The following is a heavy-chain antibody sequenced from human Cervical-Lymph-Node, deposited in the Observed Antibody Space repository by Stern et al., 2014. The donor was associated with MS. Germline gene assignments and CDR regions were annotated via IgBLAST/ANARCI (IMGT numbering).Heavy chain of an antibody. J-gene: IGHJ5*01. V-gene: IGHV4-61*02. CDR3: AREWIYEVSWFDS. D-gene: IGHD5/OR15-5a*01. CDR2: IYSTGRV. Sequence: QVQLQESGPGLVKPSQTLSLTCTVSGGSISSGSHYWSWIRQPAGKGLEWVGRIYSTGRVDYNPSFKGRVNMSVDTSKDQFSLELRSVTAADTAMYYCAREWIYEVSWFDSWGQGSLVIVSS. CDR1: GGSISSGSHY.